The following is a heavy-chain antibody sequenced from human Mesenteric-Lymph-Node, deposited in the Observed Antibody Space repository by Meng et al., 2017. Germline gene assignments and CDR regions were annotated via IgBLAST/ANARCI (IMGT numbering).Heavy chain of an antibody. CDR1: GYTFTSYD. J-gene: IGHJ6*02. CDR3: ARLRRMYYGMDV. D-gene: IGHD3-16*01. Sequence: ASVKVSCKASGYTFTSYDINWVRQATGQGLEWMGWMNPNSGNTGYAQKFQGRVTMTRNTSISTAYMELSRLRSDDTAVYYCARLRRMYYGMDVWGQGTTVTVSS. V-gene: IGHV1-8*01. CDR2: MNPNSGNT.